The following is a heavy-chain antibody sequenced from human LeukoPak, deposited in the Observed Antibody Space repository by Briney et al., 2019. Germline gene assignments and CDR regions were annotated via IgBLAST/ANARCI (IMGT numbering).Heavy chain of an antibody. V-gene: IGHV3-9*01. CDR1: GFTFDDYA. Sequence: GGSPRLSCAASGFTFDDYAMHWVRQAPGKGLEWVSGISWNSGSIGYADSVKGRFTISRDNAKNSLYLQMNSLRAEDTALYYCAKSRFTMVRGVITFDYWGQGTLVTVSS. CDR3: AKSRFTMVRGVITFDY. CDR2: ISWNSGSI. D-gene: IGHD3-10*01. J-gene: IGHJ4*02.